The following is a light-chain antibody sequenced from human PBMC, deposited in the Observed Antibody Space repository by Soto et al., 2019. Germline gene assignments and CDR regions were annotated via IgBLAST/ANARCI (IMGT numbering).Light chain of an antibody. J-gene: IGKJ5*01. CDR3: QQYNNWPPIT. CDR2: DAS. Sequence: FVLTQSPGTLSLSPGERATLSCRAIQTVRNNYLAWYQQKPGQAPRLLIYDASSRATGIPDRFSGGGSGTDFTLTISSLQSEDFAVYYCQQYNNWPPITFGQGTRLEIK. CDR1: QTVRNNY. V-gene: IGKV3-20*01.